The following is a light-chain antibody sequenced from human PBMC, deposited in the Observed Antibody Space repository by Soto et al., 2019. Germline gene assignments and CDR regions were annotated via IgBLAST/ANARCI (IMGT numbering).Light chain of an antibody. V-gene: IGKV3-20*01. CDR2: GAS. CDR1: QSVSSDY. J-gene: IGKJ2*01. CDR3: QQYGSSPYT. Sequence: EIVLTQSPGTLSLSPGERATLSCRASQSVSSDYLAWYQQKPGQAPRLLLYGASSRATGIPDRFSGSGSGTDFTLTISRLEPEDFAVYSCQQYGSSPYTFGQGTKLEI.